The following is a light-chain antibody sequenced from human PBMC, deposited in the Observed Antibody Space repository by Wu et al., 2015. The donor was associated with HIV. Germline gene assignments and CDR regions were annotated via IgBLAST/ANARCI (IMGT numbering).Light chain of an antibody. J-gene: IGKJ2*03. Sequence: AIRITQSPSSLSASTGDRVTITCRASQGISSYLAWYQQKPGKAPKLLIYAASTLQSGVPSRFSGSGSGTDFTLTISCLQSEDFATYYCQQYYSYPPRFGQGTKLEIK. CDR2: AAS. CDR3: QQYYSYPPR. V-gene: IGKV1-8*01. CDR1: QGISSY.